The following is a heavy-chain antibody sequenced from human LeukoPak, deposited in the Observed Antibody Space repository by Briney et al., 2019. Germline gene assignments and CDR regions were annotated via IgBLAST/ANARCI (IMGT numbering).Heavy chain of an antibody. CDR3: ARLAVYDSSGYQNAFDI. CDR1: GGSISSYY. J-gene: IGHJ3*02. CDR2: IYYSGST. D-gene: IGHD3-22*01. V-gene: IGHV4-59*12. Sequence: SETLSLTCTVSGGSISSYYWSWIRQPPGKGLEWIGYIYYSGSTNYNPSLKSRVTISVDTSKNQFSLKLSSVTAADTAVYYCARLAVYDSSGYQNAFDIWGQGTMVTVSS.